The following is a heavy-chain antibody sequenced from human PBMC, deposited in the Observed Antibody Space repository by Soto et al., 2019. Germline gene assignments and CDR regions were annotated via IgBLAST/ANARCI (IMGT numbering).Heavy chain of an antibody. V-gene: IGHV3-33*01. J-gene: IGHJ6*02. Sequence: PGGSLRLSCAASGFTFSSYGMHWVRQAPGKGLEWVAVIWYDGSNKYYADSVKGRFTISRDNSKNTLYLQMNSLRAEDTAVYYCARDKEERYFDWLSQNGGMDVWGQGTTVTVSS. CDR3: ARDKEERYFDWLSQNGGMDV. D-gene: IGHD3-9*01. CDR1: GFTFSSYG. CDR2: IWYDGSNK.